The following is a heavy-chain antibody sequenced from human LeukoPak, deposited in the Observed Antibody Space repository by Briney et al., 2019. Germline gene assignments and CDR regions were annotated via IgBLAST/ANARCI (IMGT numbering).Heavy chain of an antibody. Sequence: PGGSLRLSCVASGFTFSGSAMHWVRQAPGKGLEWVAVISYDGSNKYYADSVKGRFTISRDNSKNTLYLQMNSLRAGDTAVYYCAKGGKWDVTPFDYWGQGTLVTVSS. CDR2: ISYDGSNK. CDR1: GFTFSGSA. V-gene: IGHV3-30*04. D-gene: IGHD1-26*01. J-gene: IGHJ4*02. CDR3: AKGGKWDVTPFDY.